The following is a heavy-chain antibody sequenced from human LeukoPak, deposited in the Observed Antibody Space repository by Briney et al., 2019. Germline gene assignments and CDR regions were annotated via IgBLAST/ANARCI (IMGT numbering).Heavy chain of an antibody. CDR3: AKVTRSVREPYYYGMDV. D-gene: IGHD3-10*01. Sequence: GGSLRLSCAASGFTFSSYGMHWVRQAPGKGLEWVAVISYDGSNKYYADSVKGRFTISRDNSKNTLYLQMNSLRAEDTAVYYCAKVTRSVREPYYYGMDVRGQGTTVTASS. V-gene: IGHV3-30*18. CDR2: ISYDGSNK. CDR1: GFTFSSYG. J-gene: IGHJ6*02.